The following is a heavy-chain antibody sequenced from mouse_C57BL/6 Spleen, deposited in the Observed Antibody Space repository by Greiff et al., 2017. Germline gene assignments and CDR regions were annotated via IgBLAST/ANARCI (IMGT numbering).Heavy chain of an antibody. D-gene: IGHD3-2*02. V-gene: IGHV1-55*01. CDR1: GYTFTSYW. Sequence: QVQLQQPGAELVKPGASVKMSCKASGYTFTSYWITWVKQRPGQGLEWIGDIYPGSGSTNYNEKFKGKATLTVDTSSSTAYMQLSRLTSEDSAVYDRAHSSGTLAMDYWGQGTAVTVSS. CDR2: IYPGSGST. J-gene: IGHJ4*01. CDR3: AHSSGTLAMDY.